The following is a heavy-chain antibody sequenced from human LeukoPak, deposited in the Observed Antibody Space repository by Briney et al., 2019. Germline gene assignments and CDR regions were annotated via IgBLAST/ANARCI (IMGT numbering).Heavy chain of an antibody. J-gene: IGHJ4*02. CDR3: ARAGYYYDSSGYYQYFDD. CDR2: IYTCGST. V-gene: IGHV4-4*07. D-gene: IGHD3-22*01. Sequence: SETLSLTCTVSGGSISSYYWSWIRQPAGKGLEWVGRIYTCGSTNYNPSLKGRVTMSVDTSKNQFSLKLSSVTAADTAVYYCARAGYYYDSSGYYQYFDDWGQGTLVTVSS. CDR1: GGSISSYY.